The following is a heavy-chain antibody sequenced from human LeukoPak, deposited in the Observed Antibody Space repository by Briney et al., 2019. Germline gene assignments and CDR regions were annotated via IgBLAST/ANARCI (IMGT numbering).Heavy chain of an antibody. CDR3: ARDVRGSFLFSDAFDI. CDR2: IYHSGST. V-gene: IGHV4-38-2*02. Sequence: KTSETLSLTCAVSGYSISSGYYWGWIRQPPGKGLEWIGSIYHSGSTYYNPSLKSRVTISVDTSKNQFSLKLSSVTAADTAVYYCARDVRGSFLFSDAFDIWGQGTMVTVSS. D-gene: IGHD1-26*01. J-gene: IGHJ3*02. CDR1: GYSISSGYY.